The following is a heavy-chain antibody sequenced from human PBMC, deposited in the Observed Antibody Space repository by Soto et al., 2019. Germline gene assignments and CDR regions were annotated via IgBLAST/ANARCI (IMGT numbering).Heavy chain of an antibody. D-gene: IGHD6-19*01. Sequence: QVQLVQSGAEVKKPGASVKVSCKASGYTFSSYGINWVRQAPGQGLEWLGWISAYDGYTNYAQILQGRVSMTTDTATKTAYMELRSLRSDDTGVYYCARGGYYDSSGSRHYHYSGMSVWGQGTSVTVSS. CDR1: GYTFSSYG. CDR2: ISAYDGYT. CDR3: ARGGYYDSSGSRHYHYSGMSV. V-gene: IGHV1-18*01. J-gene: IGHJ6*02.